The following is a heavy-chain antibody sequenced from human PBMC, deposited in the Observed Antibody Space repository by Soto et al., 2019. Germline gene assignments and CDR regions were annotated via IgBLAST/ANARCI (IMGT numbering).Heavy chain of an antibody. CDR3: AGEAYSGSYLGRYYYYGMDV. CDR2: MNPNSGNT. D-gene: IGHD1-26*01. Sequence: QVQLVQSGAEVKKPGASVKVSCKASGYTFTSYDINWVRQATGQGLEWMGWMNPNSGNTGYAQKFQGRVTMTRNTTISTAYMELSSLRSEDTAVYYCAGEAYSGSYLGRYYYYGMDVWGQGTTVTVSS. J-gene: IGHJ6*02. CDR1: GYTFTSYD. V-gene: IGHV1-8*01.